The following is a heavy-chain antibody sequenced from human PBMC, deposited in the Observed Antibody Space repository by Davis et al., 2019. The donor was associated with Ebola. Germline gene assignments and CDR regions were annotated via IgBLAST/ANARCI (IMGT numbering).Heavy chain of an antibody. D-gene: IGHD1-1*01. J-gene: IGHJ4*02. Sequence: AASVKVSCKASGYSFTDDGISWVRQAPGQGLEWMGWISTYNGNTNYAQKIQGRITMTTDTSTSTAYMELRSPRSDDTARYYCARDVRGITGPSEYWGQGTLVTVSS. V-gene: IGHV1-18*01. CDR1: GYSFTDDG. CDR2: ISTYNGNT. CDR3: ARDVRGITGPSEY.